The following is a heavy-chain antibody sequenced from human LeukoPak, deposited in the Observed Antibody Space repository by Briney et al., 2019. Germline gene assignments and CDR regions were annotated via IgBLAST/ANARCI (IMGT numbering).Heavy chain of an antibody. CDR1: GYTFTGYA. V-gene: IGHV7-4-1*02. CDR3: ARDGAVAGPDFDY. D-gene: IGHD6-19*01. J-gene: IGHJ4*02. Sequence: ASVKVSCKASGYTFTGYAMNWVRQAPGQGLEWMGWINTNTGNPTYAQGFTGRSVFSLDTSVSTAYLQISSLKAEDTAVYYCARDGAVAGPDFDYWGQGTLVTVSS. CDR2: INTNTGNP.